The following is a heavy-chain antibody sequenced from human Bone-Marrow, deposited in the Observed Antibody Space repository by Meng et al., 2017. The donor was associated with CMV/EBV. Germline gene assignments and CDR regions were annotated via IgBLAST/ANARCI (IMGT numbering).Heavy chain of an antibody. V-gene: IGHV3-23*01. CDR1: GLTFSSYA. J-gene: IGHJ4*02. CDR3: TKGGIGSSGLDF. D-gene: IGHD6-13*01. CDR2: ISGSGGST. Sequence: CAASGLTFSSYAMSWVRQAPGKGLEWVSAISGSGGSTYYADSVKGRFTISRDNSKNTLYLQMNSLRVEDTALYYCTKGGIGSSGLDFWGQGTLVTVSS.